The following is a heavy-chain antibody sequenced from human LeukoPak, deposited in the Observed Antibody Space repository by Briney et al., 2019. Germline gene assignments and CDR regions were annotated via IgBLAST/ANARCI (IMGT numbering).Heavy chain of an antibody. CDR2: IRSSGGST. V-gene: IGHV3-64D*06. CDR3: VKGYCGGDCYFDY. D-gene: IGHD2-21*02. Sequence: WGALRLSCSASGFTFSSYAMHWVRQAPGKGLGYVSAIRSSGGSTYYADSVKGRFTISRDNSKNTLYLQMSSLRAEDTAVYYCVKGYCGGDCYFDYWGQGTLVTVSS. CDR1: GFTFSSYA. J-gene: IGHJ4*02.